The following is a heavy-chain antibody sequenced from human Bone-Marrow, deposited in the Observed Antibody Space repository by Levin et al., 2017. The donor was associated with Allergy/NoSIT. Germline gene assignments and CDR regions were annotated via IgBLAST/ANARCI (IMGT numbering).Heavy chain of an antibody. CDR1: GFTFSSYA. CDR2: ICGSGGST. V-gene: IGHV3-23*01. D-gene: IGHD6-13*01. CDR3: AKALRIAAAARPFDY. J-gene: IGHJ4*02. Sequence: GGSLRLSCAASGFTFSSYAMSWVRQAPGKGLEWVSAICGSGGSTYYADSVKGRFTISRDNSKNTLYLQMNSLRAEDTAVYYCAKALRIAAAARPFDYWGQGTLVTVSS.